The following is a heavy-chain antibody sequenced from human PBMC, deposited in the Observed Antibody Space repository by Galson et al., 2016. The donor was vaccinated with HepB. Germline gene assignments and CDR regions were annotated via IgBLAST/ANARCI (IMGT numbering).Heavy chain of an antibody. Sequence: SLRLSCAASGFSVTSYALHWVRQAPGKGLEWVALISDDGSDGHYADSVKGRLTISRDSSKNTVYLQLNRLTAEDTAVYFCAREQGQQLPSLLYTYGLDVWGQGTTVSVSS. CDR3: AREQGQQLPSLLYTYGLDV. V-gene: IGHV3-30*04. D-gene: IGHD6-13*01. CDR1: GFSVTSYA. CDR2: ISDDGSDG. J-gene: IGHJ6*02.